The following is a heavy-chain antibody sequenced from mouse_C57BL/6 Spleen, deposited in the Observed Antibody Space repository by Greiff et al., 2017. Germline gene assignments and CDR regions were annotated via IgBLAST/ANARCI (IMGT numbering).Heavy chain of an antibody. CDR1: GYSITSGYY. J-gene: IGHJ3*01. CDR3: AREGWLLPVAY. CDR2: ISYDGSN. Sequence: VQLKESGPGLVKPSQSLSLTCSVTGYSITSGYYWNWIRQFPGNKLEWMGYISYDGSNNYNPSLKNRISITRDTSKNQFFLKLNSVTTADTATYYCAREGWLLPVAYWCQVTLVTVSA. V-gene: IGHV3-6*01. D-gene: IGHD2-3*01.